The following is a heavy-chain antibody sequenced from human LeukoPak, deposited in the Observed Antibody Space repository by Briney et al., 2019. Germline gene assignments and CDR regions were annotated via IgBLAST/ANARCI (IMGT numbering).Heavy chain of an antibody. V-gene: IGHV4-4*07. Sequence: SETLSLTCTVSGGSISSYYWSWIRQPAGKGLEWIGRIYTSGSTNYNPSLKSRVTMSVDTSKNQFSLKLTSVTAADTAVYYCARSPTYGVPGPVEFDYWGQGTLVTVSS. J-gene: IGHJ4*02. CDR1: GGSISSYY. CDR3: ARSPTYGVPGPVEFDY. D-gene: IGHD4-17*01. CDR2: IYTSGST.